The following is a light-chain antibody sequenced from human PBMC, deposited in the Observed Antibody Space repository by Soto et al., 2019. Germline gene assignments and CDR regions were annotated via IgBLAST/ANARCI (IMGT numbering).Light chain of an antibody. Sequence: QSALTQPRSVSGSPGQSVTISCTGTNSDVGNYNFVSWYQQHPGKAPKLMISGVSKRPSGVPDRFSGSKSGNTASLTISWLQAEDEADYYCCSYAGTDTYVFGTGTKLTVL. CDR3: CSYAGTDTYV. CDR1: NSDVGNYNF. J-gene: IGLJ1*01. V-gene: IGLV2-11*01. CDR2: GVS.